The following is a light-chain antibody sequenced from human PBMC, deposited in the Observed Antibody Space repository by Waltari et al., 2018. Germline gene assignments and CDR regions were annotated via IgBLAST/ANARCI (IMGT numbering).Light chain of an antibody. V-gene: IGKV3-15*01. CDR3: QQYNNWPRT. CDR2: DAS. Sequence: ETVMTQAPATLYVAAGERAALSCTASQSVTNKFAWYQQKPGQAPILLIYDASTRATGIPARFSGSGSGTHFTLSISSLQSDDVALYFCQQYNNWPRTFGQGTKLEI. J-gene: IGKJ2*02. CDR1: QSVTNK.